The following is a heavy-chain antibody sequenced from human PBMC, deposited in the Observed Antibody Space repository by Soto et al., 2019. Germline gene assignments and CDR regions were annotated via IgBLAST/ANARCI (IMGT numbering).Heavy chain of an antibody. CDR3: ARVDTYPVVPAAILDY. Sequence: ASVKVSCKASGYTFTSYGISWVRQAPGQGLEWMGWISAYNGNTNYAQKLQGRVTMTTDTSTSTAYMELRSLRSDDTAVYYCARVDTYPVVPAAILDYWGQGTLVTVSS. D-gene: IGHD2-2*01. J-gene: IGHJ4*02. CDR2: ISAYNGNT. CDR1: GYTFTSYG. V-gene: IGHV1-18*01.